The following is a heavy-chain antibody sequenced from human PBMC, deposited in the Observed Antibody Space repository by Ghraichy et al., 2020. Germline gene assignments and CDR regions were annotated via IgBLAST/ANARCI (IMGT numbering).Heavy chain of an antibody. V-gene: IGHV1-24*01. Sequence: ASVKVSCKVSGYTLTELSMHWVRQAPGKGLEWMGGFDPEDGETIYAQKFQGRVTMTEDTSTDTAYMELSSLRSEDTAVYYCATSRALVRGEPYFDYWGQGTLVTVSS. CDR3: ATSRALVRGEPYFDY. J-gene: IGHJ4*02. CDR1: GYTLTELS. D-gene: IGHD3-16*01. CDR2: FDPEDGET.